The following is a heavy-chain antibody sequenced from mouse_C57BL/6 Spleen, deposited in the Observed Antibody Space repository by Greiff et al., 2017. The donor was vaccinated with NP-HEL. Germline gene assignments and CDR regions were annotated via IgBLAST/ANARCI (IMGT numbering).Heavy chain of an antibody. D-gene: IGHD2-3*01. CDR2: ISSGGSYT. CDR1: GFTFSSYG. V-gene: IGHV5-6*01. Sequence: EVQLVESGGDLVKPGGSLKLSCAASGFTFSSYGMSWVRQTPDKRLEWVATISSGGSYTDYPDSVKGRFTISRDNAKNTLYLQMSSLKSEDTAMYYCARHDDGYCFDYWGQGTTLTVSS. J-gene: IGHJ2*01. CDR3: ARHDDGYCFDY.